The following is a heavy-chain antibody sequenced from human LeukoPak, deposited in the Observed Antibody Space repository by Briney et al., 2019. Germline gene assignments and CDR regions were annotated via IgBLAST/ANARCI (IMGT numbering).Heavy chain of an antibody. D-gene: IGHD4-23*01. CDR2: IYHSGST. CDR3: ARNGGNSDFDY. CDR1: GGSFSGYY. Sequence: SETLSLTCAVYGGSFSGYYWSWIRQPPGKGLERIGEIYHSGSTNYNPSLKSRVTMLLDKSKNQFSLKLSSVTAADTAVYYCARNGGNSDFDYWGQGTLVTVSS. J-gene: IGHJ4*02. V-gene: IGHV4-34*01.